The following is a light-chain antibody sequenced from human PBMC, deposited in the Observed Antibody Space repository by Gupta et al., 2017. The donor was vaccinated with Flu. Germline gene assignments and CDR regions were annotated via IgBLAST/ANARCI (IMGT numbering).Light chain of an antibody. J-gene: IGLJ2*01. CDR2: EDN. CDR3: QSYDSSVI. V-gene: IGLV6-57*01. Sequence: NFMLTQPHSVSESPGKTVTISCPRSGGSIASNYVQWYQQRPGSPPTTVIYEDNQRPSGVPDRFSGSIDSSSNSASLTISGLKTEDEADYYCQSYDSSVIFGGGTKLTVL. CDR1: GGSIASNY.